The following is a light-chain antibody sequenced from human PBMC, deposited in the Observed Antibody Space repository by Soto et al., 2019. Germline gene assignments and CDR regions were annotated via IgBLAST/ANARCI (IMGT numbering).Light chain of an antibody. CDR2: DAS. CDR1: ETISNQ. Sequence: EVVLTQSPATLSLFPGEGATLSCRASETISNQLAWYQQKPGQAPRLLMYDASHRVTGIPARFSGSGSGTDFTLIISSLEPADFAVYYCQHRSDWPPICTFGQGTKVDIK. J-gene: IGKJ2*02. CDR3: QHRSDWPPICT. V-gene: IGKV3-11*01.